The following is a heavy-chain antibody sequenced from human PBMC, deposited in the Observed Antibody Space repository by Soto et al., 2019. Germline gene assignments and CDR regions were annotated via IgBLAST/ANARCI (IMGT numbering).Heavy chain of an antibody. J-gene: IGHJ3*02. V-gene: IGHV1-18*01. CDR3: AKNGQPPYYYYGLYNGGAFDI. CDR1: GYTFTRYG. CDR2: ISGYNGDT. Sequence: ASVKVSCKASGYTFTRYGISWVRQAPGQGLEWMGWISGYNGDTNYAQKFQGRVSMTIDTSTTTAYMELRSLTSDDTAVYYCAKNGQPPYYYYGLYNGGAFDIWGQGTMVTVSS. D-gene: IGHD2-8*01.